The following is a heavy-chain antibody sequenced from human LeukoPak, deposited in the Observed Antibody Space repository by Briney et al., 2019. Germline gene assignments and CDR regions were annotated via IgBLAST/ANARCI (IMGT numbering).Heavy chain of an antibody. J-gene: IGHJ4*02. CDR2: INHSGCT. D-gene: IGHD1-26*01. V-gene: IGHV4-34*01. CDR1: GGSFSGYY. Sequence: PSETLSLTCAVYGGSFSGYYWSWIRQPPGKGPEWIGEINHSGCTNYNPSLKSRVTISVDTSKNQFSLKLSSVTAADTAVYYCASAVGATDYFDYWGQGTLVTVSS. CDR3: ASAVGATDYFDY.